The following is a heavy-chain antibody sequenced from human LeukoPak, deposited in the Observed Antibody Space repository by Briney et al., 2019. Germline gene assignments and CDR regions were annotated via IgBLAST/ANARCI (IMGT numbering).Heavy chain of an antibody. CDR2: INPNSGGT. CDR1: GYTFTSYY. Sequence: ASVKVSCKASGYTFTSYYMHWVRQAPGQGLEWMGWINPNSGGTNYAQKFQGRVTMTRDTSISTAYMELSRLRSDDTAVYYCARVHDSSGYYDQYYFDYWGQGTLVTVSS. CDR3: ARVHDSSGYYDQYYFDY. D-gene: IGHD3-22*01. J-gene: IGHJ4*02. V-gene: IGHV1-2*02.